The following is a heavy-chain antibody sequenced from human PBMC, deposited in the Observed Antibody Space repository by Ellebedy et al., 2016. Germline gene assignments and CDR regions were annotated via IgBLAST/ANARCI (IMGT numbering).Heavy chain of an antibody. CDR2: IRSKAYGGTT. D-gene: IGHD6-13*01. CDR1: GFTFGDYA. Sequence: GESLKISXTGSGFTFGDYAMSWFRQAPGKGLEWVGFIRSKAYGGTTEYAASVRGRFTISRDDSKSIAYLQMNSLQTEDTAVYYCTAVSSSWYFDYWGQGTLVTVSS. V-gene: IGHV3-49*03. J-gene: IGHJ4*02. CDR3: TAVSSSWYFDY.